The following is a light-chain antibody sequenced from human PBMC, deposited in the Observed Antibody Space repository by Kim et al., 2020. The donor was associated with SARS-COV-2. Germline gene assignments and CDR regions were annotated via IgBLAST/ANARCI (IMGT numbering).Light chain of an antibody. V-gene: IGKV1-39*01. CDR1: QSISSY. J-gene: IGKJ2*03. CDR2: AAS. CDR3: QQSYSTPRS. Sequence: SASVGATVTITCLASQSISSYLNWYQQKPGKAPKLLIYAASSLQSGVPSRFSGSGSGTDFTLTISSLQPEDFATYYCQQSYSTPRSFGQGTKLEI.